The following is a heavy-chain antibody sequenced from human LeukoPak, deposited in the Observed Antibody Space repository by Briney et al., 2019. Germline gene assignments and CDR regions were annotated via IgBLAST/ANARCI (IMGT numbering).Heavy chain of an antibody. CDR2: ISASDGTT. Sequence: EASVKVSCKASGYSFSFYGITWARQAPGQGLEYLGWISASDGTTNYAQKVQDRVTMTTDTSTSTAYLELRSLRSEDTAVYYCARCGAAVTTHFSHWGQGTLVTVSS. D-gene: IGHD4-17*01. J-gene: IGHJ4*02. V-gene: IGHV1-18*01. CDR3: ARCGAAVTTHFSH. CDR1: GYSFSFYG.